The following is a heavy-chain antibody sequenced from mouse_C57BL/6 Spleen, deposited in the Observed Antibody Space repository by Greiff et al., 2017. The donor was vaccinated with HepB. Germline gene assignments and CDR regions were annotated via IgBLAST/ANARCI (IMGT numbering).Heavy chain of an antibody. J-gene: IGHJ2*01. D-gene: IGHD2-2*01. Sequence: VQLKQPGAELVMPGASVKLSCKASGYTFTSYWMHWVKQRPGQGLEWIGEIDPSDSYTNYNQKFKGKSTLTVDKSSSTAYMQLSSLTSEDSAVYYFARYGSGVFDYWGQGTTLTVSS. CDR1: GYTFTSYW. CDR2: IDPSDSYT. CDR3: ARYGSGVFDY. V-gene: IGHV1-69*01.